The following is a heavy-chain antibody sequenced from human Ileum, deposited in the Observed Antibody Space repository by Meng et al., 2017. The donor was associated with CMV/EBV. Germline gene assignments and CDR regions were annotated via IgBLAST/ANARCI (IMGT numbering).Heavy chain of an antibody. CDR1: GFTFSRHT. CDR3: ARTTSTTCYDY. J-gene: IGHJ4*02. V-gene: IGHV3-21*01. D-gene: IGHD2-2*01. Sequence: GGSLRLSCATSGFTFSRHTMNWVRQAPGKGLEWVSSITKNSGYIHYADSVKGRFTISRDNAKSSLFLQMNSLRVEDTAVYYCARTTSTTCYDYWGQGTLVTVSS. CDR2: ITKNSGYI.